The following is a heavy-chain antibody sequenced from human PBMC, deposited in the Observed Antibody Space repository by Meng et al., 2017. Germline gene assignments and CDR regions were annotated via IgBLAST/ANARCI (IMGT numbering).Heavy chain of an antibody. V-gene: IGHV1-69*05. D-gene: IGHD2-15*01. CDR1: GGTFSSYA. Sequence: SVKVSCKASGGTFSSYAISWVRQAPGQGLEWMGGIIPIFGTANYAQKFQGRVTITTDESTSTAYMELSSLRSEDTAVYYCAKDVIVVVVAASLFDYWGQGTLVTVSS. J-gene: IGHJ4*02. CDR2: IIPIFGTA. CDR3: AKDVIVVVVAASLFDY.